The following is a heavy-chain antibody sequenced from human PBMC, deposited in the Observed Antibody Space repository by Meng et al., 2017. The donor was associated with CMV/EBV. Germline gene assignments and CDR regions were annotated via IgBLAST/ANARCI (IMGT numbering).Heavy chain of an antibody. CDR2: INPNSGGT. CDR3: ARGAVVVPAAIVSDWFDP. Sequence: ASVKVSCKASGYTFTGYYMHWVRQAPGQGLEWMGWINPNSGGTNYAQKFQGRVTMTRDTSISTAYMELSRLRSDDTAVYYCARGAVVVPAAIVSDWFDPGAREPWSPSPQ. D-gene: IGHD2-2*02. V-gene: IGHV1-2*02. J-gene: IGHJ5*02. CDR1: GYTFTGYY.